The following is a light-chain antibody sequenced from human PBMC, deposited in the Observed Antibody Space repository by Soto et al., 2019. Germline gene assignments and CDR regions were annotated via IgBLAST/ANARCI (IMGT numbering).Light chain of an antibody. CDR3: SSYTSTSTYV. V-gene: IGLV2-14*01. J-gene: IGLJ1*01. Sequence: QSVLTQPASVSGAPGQSITISCTGTSSDVGGYDYVSWYQQHPDKAPKFMIYEVTNRPSGVSHRFSGSKSGNTASPTISGLQAEDEADYYCSSYTSTSTYVFGTGTKVTVL. CDR1: SSDVGGYDY. CDR2: EVT.